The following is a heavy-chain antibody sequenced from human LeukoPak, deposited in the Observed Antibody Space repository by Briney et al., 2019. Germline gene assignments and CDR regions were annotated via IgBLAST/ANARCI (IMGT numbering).Heavy chain of an antibody. D-gene: IGHD3-10*01. J-gene: IGHJ4*02. V-gene: IGHV4-61*09. CDR2: IYTSGST. CDR1: GGSISSGSYS. Sequence: SQTLSLTCTVSGGSISSGSYSWNWIWQPAGKGLEWIGQIYTSGSTNYNPSLKSRVTVSVDTSKNQFSLKLNSVTAADTAVYYCARDKGSGACNIFDSWGRGTLVTVSS. CDR3: ARDKGSGACNIFDS.